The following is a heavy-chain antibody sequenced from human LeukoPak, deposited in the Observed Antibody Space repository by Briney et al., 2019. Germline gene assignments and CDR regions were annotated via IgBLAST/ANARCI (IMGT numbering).Heavy chain of an antibody. CDR2: IYTSGST. V-gene: IGHV4-61*02. CDR3: ARIDYSALSHAFDI. J-gene: IGHJ3*02. Sequence: SETLSLTCTVSGGSISSGSYYWSWIRQPAGKGLEWIGRIYTSGSTNYSPSLTSRVTISRDTSKNQISLNPSSVTAADTAVYYCARIDYSALSHAFDIWGQGTTVTVSS. D-gene: IGHD4/OR15-4a*01. CDR1: GGSISSGSYY.